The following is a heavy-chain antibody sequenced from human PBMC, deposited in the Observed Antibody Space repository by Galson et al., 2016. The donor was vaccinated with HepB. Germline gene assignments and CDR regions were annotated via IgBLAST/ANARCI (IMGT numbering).Heavy chain of an antibody. D-gene: IGHD2-15*01. Sequence: LSLTCTVSGGSISSSSYYWVWIRQPPGKGLEWIGTIYYSGTTYYNPSLKRGVTISVDTSTNQFSLKLRSVTAADTAVYYCARMDSTSAAQAFDHWGQGTLVAVSS. J-gene: IGHJ4*02. V-gene: IGHV4-39*01. CDR3: ARMDSTSAAQAFDH. CDR1: GGSISSSSYY. CDR2: IYYSGTT.